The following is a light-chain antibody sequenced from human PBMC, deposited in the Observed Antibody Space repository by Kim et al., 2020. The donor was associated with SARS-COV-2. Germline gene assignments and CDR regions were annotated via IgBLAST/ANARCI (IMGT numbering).Light chain of an antibody. J-gene: IGLJ3*02. CDR3: SSYTTSNTLV. CDR1: SSDVGAYDS. V-gene: IGLV2-14*03. Sequence: GQSSTIACTGASSDVGAYDSVSWYQQPPGKAHKVMIYDVSNRPSGVSNRFSGSKSGNTASLTISGLQAEDEADYYCSSYTTSNTLVFGGGTKLTVL. CDR2: DVS.